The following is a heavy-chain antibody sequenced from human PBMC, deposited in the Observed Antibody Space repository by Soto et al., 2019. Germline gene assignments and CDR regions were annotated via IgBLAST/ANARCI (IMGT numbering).Heavy chain of an antibody. V-gene: IGHV4-31*03. Sequence: KPSETLSLTCTVSGGSISSGGYYWSWIRQHPGKGLEWIGYIYYSGSTYYNPSLKSRVTISVDTSKNQFSLKLSSVTAADTAVYYCARSTMVRGATYGMDVWGQGTTVTVSS. CDR3: ARSTMVRGATYGMDV. CDR2: IYYSGST. CDR1: GGSISSGGYY. D-gene: IGHD3-10*01. J-gene: IGHJ6*02.